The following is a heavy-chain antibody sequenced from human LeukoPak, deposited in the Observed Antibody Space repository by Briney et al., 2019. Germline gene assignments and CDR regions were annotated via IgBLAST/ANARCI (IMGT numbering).Heavy chain of an antibody. Sequence: ASVKVSCKASGYTFTGYYMHLVRQAPGQGLEWMGRINPNSGGTNYAQKFQGRVTMTRDTSISTAYMELSRLRSDDTAVYYCARDQYYGSGSFDYWGQGTLVTVSS. CDR1: GYTFTGYY. J-gene: IGHJ4*02. V-gene: IGHV1-2*06. CDR2: INPNSGGT. D-gene: IGHD3-10*01. CDR3: ARDQYYGSGSFDY.